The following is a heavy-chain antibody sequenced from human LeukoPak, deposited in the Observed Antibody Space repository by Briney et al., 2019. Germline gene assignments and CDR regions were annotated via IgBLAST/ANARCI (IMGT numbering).Heavy chain of an antibody. CDR3: ASSSSLTDAFDI. V-gene: IGHV3-21*01. D-gene: IGHD6-13*01. CDR1: GFTFSSYS. CDR2: ISSSSSYI. Sequence: GGSLRLSCAASGFTFSSYSMNWVRQAAGKGLEWVSSISSSSSYIYYADSVKGRFTISRDNAKNSLYLQMNSLRAEDTAVYYCASSSSLTDAFDIWGQGTMVTVSS. J-gene: IGHJ3*02.